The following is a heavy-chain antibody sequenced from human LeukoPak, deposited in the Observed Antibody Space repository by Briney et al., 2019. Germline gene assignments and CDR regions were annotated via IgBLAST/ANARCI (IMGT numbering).Heavy chain of an antibody. CDR3: TGVYYDSSGYFDY. D-gene: IGHD3-22*01. CDR1: GFTFGDYA. J-gene: IGHJ4*02. CDR2: IRSKAYGGTK. Sequence: QTGGSLRLSCTASGFTFGDYAMSWFRQAPGKGLEWVGFIRSKAYGGTKEYAASGTGRLTISRDDSKSIAHLQMNSLKTEDTAVYYCTGVYYDSSGYFDYWGQGTLVTVSS. V-gene: IGHV3-49*03.